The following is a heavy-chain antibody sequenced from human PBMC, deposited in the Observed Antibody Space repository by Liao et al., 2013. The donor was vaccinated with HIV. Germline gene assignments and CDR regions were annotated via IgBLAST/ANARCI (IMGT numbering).Heavy chain of an antibody. D-gene: IGHD3-22*01. Sequence: QVQLQQWGAGLLKPSETLSLTCAVYGGSFSGYSWSWIRQPPGKGLEWIGYIYHSGSTYYNPSLKSRVTISVDRSKNQFSLKLSSVTAADTAVYYCASYVYYDSSGWYDYWGQGTLVTVSS. CDR3: ASYVYYDSSGWYDY. V-gene: IGHV4-34*01. CDR2: IYHSGST. J-gene: IGHJ4*02. CDR1: GGSFSGYS.